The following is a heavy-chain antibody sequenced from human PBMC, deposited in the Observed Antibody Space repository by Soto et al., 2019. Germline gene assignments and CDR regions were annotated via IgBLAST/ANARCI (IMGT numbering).Heavy chain of an antibody. D-gene: IGHD3-22*01. Sequence: GGSLRLSCAASGFTFTSYAMSWVRQAPGKGLEWVSAISGSGGSSYYADSVKGRFTISRDNSKNTLFLQMNSLRAEDTAIYYCAKGGSYYYDSSGYYANWGQGTLVTVPS. CDR1: GFTFTSYA. CDR2: ISGSGGSS. CDR3: AKGGSYYYDSSGYYAN. J-gene: IGHJ4*02. V-gene: IGHV3-23*01.